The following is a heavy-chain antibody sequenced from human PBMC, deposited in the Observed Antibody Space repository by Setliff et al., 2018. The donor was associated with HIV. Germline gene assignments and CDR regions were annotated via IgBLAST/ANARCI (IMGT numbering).Heavy chain of an antibody. CDR2: TNPQSDIA. J-gene: IGHJ5*02. V-gene: IGHV1-69*10. D-gene: IGHD2-15*01. Sequence: GASVKVSCKASGFTFNHYALSWVRQAPGQRPEWMGGTNPQSDIANYAQRFQGRVTITADHSTTTTYMELTSLRADDTAVYYCARGYCGGGICYSPNWLDPWGQGTLVTV. CDR3: ARGYCGGGICYSPNWLDP. CDR1: GFTFNHYA.